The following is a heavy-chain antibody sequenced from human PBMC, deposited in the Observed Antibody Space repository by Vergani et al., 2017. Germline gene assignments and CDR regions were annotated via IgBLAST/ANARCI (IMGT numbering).Heavy chain of an antibody. CDR1: GFTFSRYW. V-gene: IGHV3-74*01. CDR3: ARDHRDYNNYPGTFDI. J-gene: IGHJ3*02. D-gene: IGHD5-24*01. Sequence: EVQLVESGGGLVQPGGSLRLSCAASGFTFSRYWMHWVRQAPGKGLAWVSRISIDGSRTTYADSVKGRFTISRDNAKNTLYLQMSSLRAEDTAVYYCARDHRDYNNYPGTFDIWGQGSMVTVSS. CDR2: ISIDGSRT.